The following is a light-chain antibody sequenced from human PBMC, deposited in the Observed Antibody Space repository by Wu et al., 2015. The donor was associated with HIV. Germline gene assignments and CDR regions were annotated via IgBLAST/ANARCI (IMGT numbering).Light chain of an antibody. CDR3: QKYNSAPWT. Sequence: DIQMTQSPSTLSASVGDRVTITCRASQSISSWLAWYQQKPGKAPKLLIYKASSLQSGVPSRFSGSGSGTEFTLTINSLQPEDFATYYCQKYNSAPWTFGQGTKVELK. V-gene: IGKV1-5*03. CDR1: QSISSW. CDR2: KAS. J-gene: IGKJ1*01.